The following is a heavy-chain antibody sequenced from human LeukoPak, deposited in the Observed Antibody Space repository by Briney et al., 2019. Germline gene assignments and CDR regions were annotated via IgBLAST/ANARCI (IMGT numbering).Heavy chain of an antibody. CDR3: ASAFDIAAAGFDY. J-gene: IGHJ4*02. D-gene: IGHD6-13*01. Sequence: SETLSLTCTVSGGSISSGGYYWSWIRQHPGKGLEWIGYIYYSGSTYYNPSLKSRVAISVDTSKNQFPLKLSSVTAADTAVYYCASAFDIAAAGFDYWGQGTLVTVSS. V-gene: IGHV4-31*03. CDR2: IYYSGST. CDR1: GGSISSGGYY.